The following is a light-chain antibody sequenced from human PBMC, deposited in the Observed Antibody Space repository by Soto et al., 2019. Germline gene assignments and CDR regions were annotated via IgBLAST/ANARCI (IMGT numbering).Light chain of an antibody. CDR1: QDITYY. J-gene: IGKJ3*01. CDR3: QQLNIYSMFT. V-gene: IGKV1-9*01. Sequence: DIQLTQSPSFLSASVGDRVTITCRASQDITYYLAWYQQKPGKAPKLLIFGASTLQSGVPSRFSGSGSGTVFTLTISSLQPEDFATYYCQQLNIYSMFTFGPGTKVDI. CDR2: GAS.